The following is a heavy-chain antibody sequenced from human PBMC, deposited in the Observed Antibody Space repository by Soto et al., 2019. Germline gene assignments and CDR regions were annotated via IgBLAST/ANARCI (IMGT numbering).Heavy chain of an antibody. CDR1: GFTFSNAW. Sequence: GGSLRLSCAASGFTFSNAWMSWVRQAPGKGLEWVGRIKSKTDGGTTDYAAPVKGRFTISRDDLKNTLDLQMNSLKTEDTAVYYCTTDPYYDYIWGSYRNWFDPWGQGTLVTVSS. V-gene: IGHV3-15*01. D-gene: IGHD3-16*02. J-gene: IGHJ5*02. CDR2: IKSKTDGGTT. CDR3: TTDPYYDYIWGSYRNWFDP.